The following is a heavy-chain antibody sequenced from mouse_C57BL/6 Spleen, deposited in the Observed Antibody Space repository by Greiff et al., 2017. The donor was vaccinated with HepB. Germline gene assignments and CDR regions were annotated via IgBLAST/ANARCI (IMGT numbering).Heavy chain of an antibody. V-gene: IGHV4-1*01. J-gene: IGHJ4*01. CDR1: GIDFSRYW. Sequence: EVMLVESGGGLVQPGGSLKLSCAASGIDFSRYWMSWVRRAPGKGLEWIGEINPDSSTINYAPSLKDKFIISRDNAKNTLYLQMSKVRSEDTALYYCARQGDGVTTLYYYAMDYWGQGTSVTVSS. D-gene: IGHD2-2*01. CDR3: ARQGDGVTTLYYYAMDY. CDR2: INPDSSTI.